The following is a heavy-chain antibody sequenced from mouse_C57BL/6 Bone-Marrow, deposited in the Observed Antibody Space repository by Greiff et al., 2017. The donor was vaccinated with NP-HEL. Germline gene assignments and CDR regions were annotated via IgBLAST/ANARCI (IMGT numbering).Heavy chain of an antibody. J-gene: IGHJ2*01. Sequence: VHVKQSGAELVRPGASVKLSCTASGFNIKDDYMHWVKQRPEQGLEWIGWIDPENGDTEYASKFQGKATITADTSSNTAYLQLSSLTSEDTAVYYCTTYYYGSYFDYWGQGTTLTVSS. V-gene: IGHV14-4*01. CDR1: GFNIKDDY. D-gene: IGHD1-1*01. CDR3: TTYYYGSYFDY. CDR2: IDPENGDT.